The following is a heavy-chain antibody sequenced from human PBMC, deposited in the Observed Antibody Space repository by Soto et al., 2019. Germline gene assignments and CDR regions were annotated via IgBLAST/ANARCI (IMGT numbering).Heavy chain of an antibody. CDR1: GFTFSSYE. Sequence: EVQLVESGGGLVQPGGSLRLSCAASGFTFSSYEMNWVRQAPGKGLEWVSYISSSGSTIYYADSVKGRFTISRDNAKNSLYLQMNSLRAEDTAVYYCARGNDILTGYYVNYYYYGMDVWGQGTTVTVSS. CDR3: ARGNDILTGYYVNYYYYGMDV. CDR2: ISSSGSTI. D-gene: IGHD3-9*01. V-gene: IGHV3-48*03. J-gene: IGHJ6*02.